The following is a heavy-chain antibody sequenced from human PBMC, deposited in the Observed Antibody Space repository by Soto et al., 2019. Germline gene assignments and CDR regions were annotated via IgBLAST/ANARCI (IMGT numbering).Heavy chain of an antibody. CDR3: LARPNYYRTMDV. CDR2: ISWDSNYI. V-gene: IGHV3-9*01. Sequence: QVVESGGGVVQPGGSLKLSCAASGFSFDDCAMHWVRQVPGKGLEWVSVISWDSNYIDYAESVKGRFTISRDNIRKFLFLHMDGLRVEDTALYYCLARPNYYRTMDVWGQGTAVSVSS. J-gene: IGHJ6*02. CDR1: GFSFDDCA. D-gene: IGHD6-6*01.